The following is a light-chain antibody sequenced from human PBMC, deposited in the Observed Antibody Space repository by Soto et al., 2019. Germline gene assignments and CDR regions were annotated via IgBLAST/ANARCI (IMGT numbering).Light chain of an antibody. V-gene: IGLV1-51*01. Sequence: QSVLTQPPSVSAAPGQKVTISCSGSSSNIGVKSVSWYQQLPRTAPKLLIYANSERPSGIPDRFSASKSGTSATLGITGLQTGDEADYYCGTWDNSLSTVVFGGGTKLTVL. CDR1: SSNIGVKS. J-gene: IGLJ2*01. CDR2: ANS. CDR3: GTWDNSLSTVV.